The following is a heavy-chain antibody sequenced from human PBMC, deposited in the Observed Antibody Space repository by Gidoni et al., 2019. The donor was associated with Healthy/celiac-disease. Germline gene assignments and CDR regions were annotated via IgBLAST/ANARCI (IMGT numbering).Heavy chain of an antibody. CDR3: ARDSPGSSGWYVGYYYYYGMDV. V-gene: IGHV4-4*07. J-gene: IGHJ6*02. Sequence: QVQLQESGPGLVKPSETLSLTCTVSGGSISSYYWSWIRQPAGKGLEWIGRIYTSGSTNYNPSLKSRVTMSVDTSKNQFSLKLSSVTAADTAVYYCARDSPGSSGWYVGYYYYYGMDVWGQGTTVTVSS. D-gene: IGHD6-19*01. CDR2: IYTSGST. CDR1: GGSISSYY.